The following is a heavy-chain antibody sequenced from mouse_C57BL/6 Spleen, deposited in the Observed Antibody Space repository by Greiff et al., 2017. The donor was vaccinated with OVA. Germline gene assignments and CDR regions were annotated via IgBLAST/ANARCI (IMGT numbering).Heavy chain of an antibody. Sequence: EVKLVESGGGLVKPGGSLKLSCAASGFTFSDYGMHWVRQAPEKGLEWVAYISSGSSTIYYADTVKGRFTISRDNAKNTLFLQMTSLRSEDTAMYYCARDGYDPWFAYWGQGTLVTVSA. CDR2: ISSGSSTI. J-gene: IGHJ3*01. CDR3: ARDGYDPWFAY. D-gene: IGHD2-2*01. CDR1: GFTFSDYG. V-gene: IGHV5-17*01.